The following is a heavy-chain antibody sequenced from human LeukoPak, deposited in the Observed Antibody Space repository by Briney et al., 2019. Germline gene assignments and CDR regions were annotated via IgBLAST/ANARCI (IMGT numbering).Heavy chain of an antibody. CDR2: IWNDGSHT. V-gene: IGHV3-33*01. CDR1: GFSFSSYG. J-gene: IGHJ6*02. D-gene: IGHD2-2*01. CDR3: VRGGYCSGTSCAHYDGMDV. Sequence: GGSLRLSCAASGFSFSSYGMRWVRQAPGKGLEWVGDIWNDGSHTYYADSVKGRFTISRDNSMNTLYMQMNSLRGEDAAAYYCVRGGYCSGTSCAHYDGMDVWGQGTTVTVSS.